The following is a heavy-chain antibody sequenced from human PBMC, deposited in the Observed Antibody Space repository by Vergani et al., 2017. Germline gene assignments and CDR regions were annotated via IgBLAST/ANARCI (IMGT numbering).Heavy chain of an antibody. Sequence: EVQLLESGGGLVQPGGSLRLTCAASEFTFSNYAMSWVRQAPGKGLEWVSTISESGDSTIYADSVKGRFTISRDNSKNTLYLQMNSLRAEDTAVYYCAKDRRSTTLIILVVMAYWGQGTLVTVSS. J-gene: IGHJ4*02. V-gene: IGHV3-23*01. CDR1: EFTFSNYA. D-gene: IGHD3-22*01. CDR3: AKDRRSTTLIILVVMAY. CDR2: ISESGDST.